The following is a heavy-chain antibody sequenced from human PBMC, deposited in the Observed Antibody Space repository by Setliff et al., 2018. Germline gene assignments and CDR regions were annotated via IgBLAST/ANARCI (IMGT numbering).Heavy chain of an antibody. V-gene: IGHV4-34*01. J-gene: IGHJ4*02. Sequence: SETLSLTCAAYGGTFSDYYWTWIRQPPGKGLEWIGEINHSGSTNYNPSLRSRVTISVDTSKNQFSLKLSSVTAADRAVYYCARGRNIAARLLDSWGRGTLVTVSS. CDR2: INHSGST. CDR1: GGTFSDYY. CDR3: ARGRNIAARLLDS. D-gene: IGHD6-6*01.